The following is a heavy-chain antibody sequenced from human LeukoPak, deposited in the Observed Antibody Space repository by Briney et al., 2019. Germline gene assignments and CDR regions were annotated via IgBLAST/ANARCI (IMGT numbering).Heavy chain of an antibody. J-gene: IGHJ4*02. V-gene: IGHV3-48*03. CDR3: ASPGSIAVAGTAFDY. CDR2: ISSSGSTI. D-gene: IGHD6-19*01. CDR1: GFTFSSYE. Sequence: SGGSLRLSRAASGFTFSSYEMNWVRQAPGKGLEWVSYISSSGSTIYYADSVKGRFTISRDNAKNSLYLQMNSLRAEDTAVYYCASPGSIAVAGTAFDYWGQGTLVTVSS.